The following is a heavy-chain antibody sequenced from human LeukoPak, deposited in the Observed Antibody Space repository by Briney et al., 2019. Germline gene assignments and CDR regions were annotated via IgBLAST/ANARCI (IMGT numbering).Heavy chain of an antibody. Sequence: SETLSLTCTVSGGSISNYYWSWIRQPPGKGLEWIGYIYYSGRTYYNPSLKGRVTISVDTSKNQFSLKLSSVTAADTAVYYCARRGNSLDYWGQGTLVTVSS. D-gene: IGHD4-23*01. CDR1: GGSISNYY. J-gene: IGHJ4*02. V-gene: IGHV4-59*01. CDR2: IYYSGRT. CDR3: ARRGNSLDY.